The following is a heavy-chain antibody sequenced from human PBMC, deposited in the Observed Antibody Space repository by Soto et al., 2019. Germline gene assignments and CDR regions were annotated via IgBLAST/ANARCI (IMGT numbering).Heavy chain of an antibody. CDR3: ASTSLYGIDV. CDR1: GFTFSNYG. J-gene: IGHJ6*02. Sequence: GGSLRLSCAASGFTFSNYGMHWVRQAPGKGLEWVAIIWHDGNNKYYADSVRGRFIIFRDNSKNRLYLQMNSLRAEDTAVYYCASTSLYGIDVWGQGTTVTVSS. V-gene: IGHV3-33*01. CDR2: IWHDGNNK.